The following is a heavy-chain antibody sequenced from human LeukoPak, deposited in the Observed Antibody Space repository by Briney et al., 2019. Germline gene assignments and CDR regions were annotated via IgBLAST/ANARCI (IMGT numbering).Heavy chain of an antibody. J-gene: IGHJ5*02. V-gene: IGHV3-53*01. CDR1: GFSVSTNF. CDR3: ARGVTDYADHNWLDP. CDR2: IYSGGST. D-gene: IGHD4-17*01. Sequence: GGSLRLSCAASGFSVSTNFMMNWVRQAPGKGLEWVSVIYSGGSTYYADSVKGRFSISRDNSKNTLYLQMNGLRAEDTAVYYCARGVTDYADHNWLDPWGQGTLVTVSA.